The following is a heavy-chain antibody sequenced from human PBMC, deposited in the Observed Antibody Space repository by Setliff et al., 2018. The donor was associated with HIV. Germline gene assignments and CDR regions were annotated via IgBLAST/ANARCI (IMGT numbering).Heavy chain of an antibody. CDR2: ISSSSSYR. J-gene: IGHJ5*02. V-gene: IGHV3-21*04. CDR3: AALSVRTNPVYGVISTRFDP. Sequence: GGSLRLSCAASGFTFSRYSMNWVRQAPGKGLEWVSCISSSSSYRYNADSVKGRFTISRDNAKNSLYLQMNSLRADDTAVYYCAALSVRTNPVYGVISTRFDPWGQGSLVTVSS. CDR1: GFTFSRYS. D-gene: IGHD2-8*01.